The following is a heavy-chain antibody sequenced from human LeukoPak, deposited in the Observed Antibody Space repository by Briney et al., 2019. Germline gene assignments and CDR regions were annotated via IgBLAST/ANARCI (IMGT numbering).Heavy chain of an antibody. J-gene: IGHJ6*03. CDR1: VFTFSSFS. CDR3: ARESDEYCRGDCPRLYYYYMDV. CDR2: IRSSSSTK. V-gene: IGHV3-48*04. D-gene: IGHD2-21*02. Sequence: GGSLRLSCAASVFTFSSFSMNWVRQAPGKGLEGVSYIRSSSSTKYYADPVKGRYTISRDNAKNTLYLQINSVRAEDTRVYSSARESDEYCRGDCPRLYYYYMDVWGKGTTVTVSS.